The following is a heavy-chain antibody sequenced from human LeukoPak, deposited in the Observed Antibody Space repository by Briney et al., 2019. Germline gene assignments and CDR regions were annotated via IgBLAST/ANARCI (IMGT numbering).Heavy chain of an antibody. V-gene: IGHV3-21*01. CDR3: ARDLSGFCSSTSCDEYYFDY. D-gene: IGHD2-2*01. Sequence: GGSLRLSCAASGFTFSSYSMNWVRQAPGKGLEWVSSISSSSSYIYYADSVKGRFTISRDNAKNSLYLQMNSLRAEDTAVYYCARDLSGFCSSTSCDEYYFDYWGQGTLVTVSS. J-gene: IGHJ4*02. CDR2: ISSSSSYI. CDR1: GFTFSSYS.